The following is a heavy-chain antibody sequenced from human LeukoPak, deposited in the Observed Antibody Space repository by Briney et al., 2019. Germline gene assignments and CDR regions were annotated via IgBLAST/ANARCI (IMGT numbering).Heavy chain of an antibody. CDR2: IKQDGSEA. Sequence: HPGGSLRLSCAASGFTFSSFSMSWVRQAPGKGLEWVANIKQDGSEADYVDSVKGRFTISRDNAQNSLYLQMNSLRAEDTAVYYCAREYCSTTKCPFDYWGHRKLVSVSS. V-gene: IGHV3-7*05. J-gene: IGHJ4*01. D-gene: IGHD2-2*01. CDR3: AREYCSTTKCPFDY. CDR1: GFTFSSFS.